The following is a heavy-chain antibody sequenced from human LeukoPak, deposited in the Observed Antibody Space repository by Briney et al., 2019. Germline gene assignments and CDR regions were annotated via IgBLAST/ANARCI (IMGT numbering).Heavy chain of an antibody. CDR1: GGTFSSYA. Sequence: SVKVSCKASGGTFSSYAISWVRQAPGQGLEWMGGIIPIFGTANYAQKFQGRVTITTDESTSTAYMELSSLRSEDTAVYYCARARSGTLSPYYYMDVWGKGTTVTVSS. CDR2: IIPIFGTA. D-gene: IGHD3-3*01. V-gene: IGHV1-69*05. J-gene: IGHJ6*03. CDR3: ARARSGTLSPYYYMDV.